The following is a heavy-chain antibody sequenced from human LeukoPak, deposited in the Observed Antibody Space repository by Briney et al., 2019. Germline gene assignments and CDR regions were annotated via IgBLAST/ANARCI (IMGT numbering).Heavy chain of an antibody. J-gene: IGHJ4*02. CDR3: ARDPGSSSFDL. D-gene: IGHD6-13*01. Sequence: GGSLRLSCAASRFTFSSYSMNWVRQAPGKGLEFVANINQDASVRNYMDSLKGRCTISRDNAKKSVYLEINSLRADDTAVYYCARDPGSSSFDLWGQGALVTVSS. CDR1: RFTFSSYS. CDR2: INQDASVR. V-gene: IGHV3-7*01.